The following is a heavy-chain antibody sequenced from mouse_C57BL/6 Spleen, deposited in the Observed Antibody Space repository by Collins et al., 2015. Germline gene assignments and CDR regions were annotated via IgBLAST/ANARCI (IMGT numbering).Heavy chain of an antibody. CDR2: IYPGDGDT. CDR3: ARDRYDGYAMDY. V-gene: IGHV1-80*01. J-gene: IGHJ4*01. D-gene: IGHD2-14*01. CDR1: GYAFSSYW. Sequence: QVQLQQSGAELVRPGSSVKISCKASGYAFSSYWMNWVKQRPGQGLEWIGQIYPGDGDTNYNGKFKGKATLTADKSSSTAYMQLSSLTSEDSAVYFCARDRYDGYAMDYWGQGTSVTVSS.